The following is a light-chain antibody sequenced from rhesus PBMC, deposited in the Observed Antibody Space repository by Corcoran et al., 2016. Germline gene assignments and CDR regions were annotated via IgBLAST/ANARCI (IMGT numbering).Light chain of an antibody. CDR1: QSVSTN. J-gene: IGKJ1*01. CDR2: GAS. V-gene: IGKV3-42*03. CDR3: HQYNNWPQT. Sequence: EIVLTQSPATLSLSPGERVTLSCRASQSVSTNLAWYQQKPGQAPRPLIYGASSRATGIPDRFSGSGSGTDFSLTISSLEPEDFAVYYCHQYNNWPQTFGQGTKVEIK.